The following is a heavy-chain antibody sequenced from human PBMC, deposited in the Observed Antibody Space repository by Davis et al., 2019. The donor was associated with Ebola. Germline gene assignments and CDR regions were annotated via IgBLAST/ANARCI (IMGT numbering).Heavy chain of an antibody. CDR3: ARCGIAAAGSDY. D-gene: IGHD6-13*01. V-gene: IGHV3-11*06. Sequence: GESLKISCAASGFTFSDYYMSWIRQAPGKGLEWVSYISSSSSYTNYADSVKGRFTISRDNAKNSLYLQMNSLRAEDTAVYYCARCGIAAAGSDYWGQGTLVTVSS. J-gene: IGHJ4*02. CDR2: ISSSSSYT. CDR1: GFTFSDYY.